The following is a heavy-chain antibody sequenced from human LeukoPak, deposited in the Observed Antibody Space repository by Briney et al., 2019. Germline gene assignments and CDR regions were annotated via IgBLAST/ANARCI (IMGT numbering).Heavy chain of an antibody. J-gene: IGHJ4*02. CDR2: INPSGGST. D-gene: IGHD5-24*01. V-gene: IGHV1-46*01. CDR1: GYTFTSYY. CDR3: ATGRDGYNFGLHYFDY. Sequence: GASVKVSCKASGYTFTSYYMHWVRQAPGQGLEWMGIINPSGGSTNYAQKFQGRVTITADKSTSTAYMELSSLRSEDTAVYYCATGRDGYNFGLHYFDYWGQGTLVTVSS.